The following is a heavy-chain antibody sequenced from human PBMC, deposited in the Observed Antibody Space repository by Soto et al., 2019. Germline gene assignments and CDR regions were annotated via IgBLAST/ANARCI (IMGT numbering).Heavy chain of an antibody. D-gene: IGHD3-16*02. CDR1: GGSISSYY. J-gene: IGHJ6*03. CDR3: ARGISYYYYYMDV. V-gene: IGHV4-59*08. CDR2: IYYSGST. Sequence: TSETLSLTCTVSGGSISSYYWSWIRPPPGKGLEWIGYIYYSGSTNYNPSLKSRVTISVDTSKNQFSLKLSSVTAADTAVYYCARGISYYYYYMDVWGKGTKVTVSS.